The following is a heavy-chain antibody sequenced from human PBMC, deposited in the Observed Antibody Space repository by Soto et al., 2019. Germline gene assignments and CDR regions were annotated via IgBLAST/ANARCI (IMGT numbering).Heavy chain of an antibody. J-gene: IGHJ4*02. CDR3: AKDSATFGRFDY. Sequence: EVQLLESGGGLVQPGGSLRLSCAASGFTFSNHGVSWVRQPPGKGLEWVSLISGSGDRTYYADSVKGRFTISRDNSKNTLYLQMNSLRAEDTAVYYCAKDSATFGRFDYWGQGTLVTVSS. CDR1: GFTFSNHG. D-gene: IGHD3-3*01. V-gene: IGHV3-23*01. CDR2: ISGSGDRT.